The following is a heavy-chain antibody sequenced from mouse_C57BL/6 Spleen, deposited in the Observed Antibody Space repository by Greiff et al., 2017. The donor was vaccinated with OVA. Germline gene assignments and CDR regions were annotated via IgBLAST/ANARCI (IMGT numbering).Heavy chain of an antibody. CDR2: IYPRDGST. CDR1: GYTFTSYD. J-gene: IGHJ3*01. Sequence: VQLVESGPELVKPGASVKLSCKASGYTFTSYDINWVKQRPGQGLEWIGWIYPRDGSTKYNEKFKGKATLTVDTSSSTAYMELHSLTSEDSAVYFCARRGDSSGYWFAYWGQGTLVTVSA. V-gene: IGHV1-85*01. CDR3: ARRGDSSGYWFAY. D-gene: IGHD3-2*02.